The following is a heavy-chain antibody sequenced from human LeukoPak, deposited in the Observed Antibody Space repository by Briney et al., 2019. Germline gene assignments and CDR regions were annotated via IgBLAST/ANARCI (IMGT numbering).Heavy chain of an antibody. CDR3: ARESNGDYSDY. D-gene: IGHD4-17*01. J-gene: IGHJ4*02. V-gene: IGHV4-59*01. Sequence: SETLSLTCTVSGGSISSYYWSWIRQPPGKGLEWIGYIYSSGSTSYNPSLKSRVTMSIDTSKNQFSLKAKSVTAADTAVYYCARESNGDYSDYWGQGTLVTVSS. CDR2: IYSSGST. CDR1: GGSISSYY.